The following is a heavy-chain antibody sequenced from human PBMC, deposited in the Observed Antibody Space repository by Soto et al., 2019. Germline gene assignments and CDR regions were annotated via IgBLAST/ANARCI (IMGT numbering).Heavy chain of an antibody. CDR1: VSSIFSRNW. Sequence: SDTLSLTCAVTVSSIFSRNWCSGVRQGPWVGLEWIGEIYHSGSTNYNPSLKSRVTISVDKSKNQSSLKLSSVTAADTAVYYCARAAMGGSSWPFDYWGQGTLVTVSS. V-gene: IGHV4-4*02. D-gene: IGHD6-13*01. CDR2: IYHSGST. CDR3: ARAAMGGSSWPFDY. J-gene: IGHJ4*02.